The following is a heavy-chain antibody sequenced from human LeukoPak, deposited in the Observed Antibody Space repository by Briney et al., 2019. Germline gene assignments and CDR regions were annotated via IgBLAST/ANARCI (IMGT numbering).Heavy chain of an antibody. CDR1: GYTFTSYD. V-gene: IGHV1-18*01. CDR3: ARWSCYDSADY. D-gene: IGHD5-12*01. J-gene: IGHJ4*02. CDR2: ISAYNGNT. Sequence: ASVKVSCKASGYTFTSYDISWVRQAPGQGLEWMGWISAYNGNTKYAQKLQGRVTMTTDTSTSTAYLELRSLRSDDTAVYYCARWSCYDSADYWGQGTLVTVSS.